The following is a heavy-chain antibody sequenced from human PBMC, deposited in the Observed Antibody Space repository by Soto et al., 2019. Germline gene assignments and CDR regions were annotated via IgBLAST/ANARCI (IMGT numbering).Heavy chain of an antibody. Sequence: PSETLSLTCTVSGGSISSYYWSWIRQPPGKGLEWIGYIYYSGSTNYNPSLKSRVTISVDTSKNQFSLKLSSVTAADTAVYYCARDRYYYDSSGYVSYNWFDPWGQGTLVTVSS. CDR2: IYYSGST. J-gene: IGHJ5*02. V-gene: IGHV4-59*01. D-gene: IGHD3-22*01. CDR3: ARDRYYYDSSGYVSYNWFDP. CDR1: GGSISSYY.